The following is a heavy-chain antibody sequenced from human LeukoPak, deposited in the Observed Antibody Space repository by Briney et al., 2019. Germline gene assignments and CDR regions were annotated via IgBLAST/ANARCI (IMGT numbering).Heavy chain of an antibody. CDR2: INTDGSRT. Sequence: PGGSLRLSRAASGLTFGSYWMHWVHPAPGEGLVRVSRINTDGSRTSDADSVRGRVTISRDNAKNTLYLQMNSLSAEDTAVYYCARAGYCSGGSCYFDHWGQGTQVIVSS. J-gene: IGHJ4*02. CDR3: ARAGYCSGGSCYFDH. CDR1: GLTFGSYW. D-gene: IGHD2-15*01. V-gene: IGHV3-74*01.